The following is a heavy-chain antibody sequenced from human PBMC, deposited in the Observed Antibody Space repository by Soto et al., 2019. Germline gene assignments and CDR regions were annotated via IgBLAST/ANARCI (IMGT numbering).Heavy chain of an antibody. V-gene: IGHV1-2*04. J-gene: IGHJ6*03. Sequence: ASVKVSCKASGYTFTGYYMHWVRQAPGQGLEWMGWINPNSGGTNYAQKFQGWVTMTRDTSISTAYMELSRLRSDDTAVYYCARGGRIAAAGTYYYYYMDVWGKGTTVTVSS. CDR3: ARGGRIAAAGTYYYYYMDV. CDR1: GYTFTGYY. D-gene: IGHD6-13*01. CDR2: INPNSGGT.